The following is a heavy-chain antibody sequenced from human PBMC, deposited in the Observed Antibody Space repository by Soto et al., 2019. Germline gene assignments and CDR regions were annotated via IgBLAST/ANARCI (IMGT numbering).Heavy chain of an antibody. J-gene: IGHJ4*02. CDR2: ISSSSSTI. V-gene: IGHV3-48*01. Sequence: LGGSLRLSCAASGFTFSSYSMNWVRQAPGKGLEWVSYISSSSSTIYYADSVKGRFTISRDNAKNSLYLQMNSLRAEDTAVYYCARESGQWLVLPFDYWGQGTLVTVSS. D-gene: IGHD6-19*01. CDR1: GFTFSSYS. CDR3: ARESGQWLVLPFDY.